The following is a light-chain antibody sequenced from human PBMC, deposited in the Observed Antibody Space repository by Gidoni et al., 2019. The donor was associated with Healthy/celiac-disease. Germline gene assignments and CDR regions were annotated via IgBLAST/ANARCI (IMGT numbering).Light chain of an antibody. CDR3: QQYGSSPRT. V-gene: IGKV3-20*01. J-gene: IGKJ1*01. CDR1: QSVSSSY. CDR2: GAS. Sequence: DIVLTQSPGTLSLSPCETATLSCRASQSVSSSYLAWYQQKPGQAPRPLIYGASSRATGIPDRFSGSGSGTDFTLTISRLEPEDFAVYYCQQYGSSPRTFGQGTKVEIK.